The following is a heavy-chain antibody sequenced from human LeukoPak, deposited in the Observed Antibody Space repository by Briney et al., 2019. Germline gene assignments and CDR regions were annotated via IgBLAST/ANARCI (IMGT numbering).Heavy chain of an antibody. V-gene: IGHV1-69*04. J-gene: IGHJ5*02. CDR3: ARDSGALWFGELSA. D-gene: IGHD3-10*01. CDR1: GGTFSSYA. Sequence: ASLKVSCKASGGTFSSYAISWVRQAPGQGLEWMGRIIPILGIANYAQKFQGRVTITADKSTSTAYMELSSLRSEDTAVYYCARDSGALWFGELSAWGQGTRVTVSS. CDR2: IIPILGIA.